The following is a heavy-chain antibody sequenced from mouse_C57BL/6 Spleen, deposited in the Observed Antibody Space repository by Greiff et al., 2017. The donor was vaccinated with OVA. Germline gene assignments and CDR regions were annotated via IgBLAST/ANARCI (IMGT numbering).Heavy chain of an antibody. V-gene: IGHV1-69*01. CDR2: IDPSDSYT. CDR3: ARLGELGRGY. Sequence: QVQLKQPGAELVMPGASVKLSCKASGYTFTSYWMHWVKQRPGQGLEWIGEIDPSDSYTNYNQKFKGKSTLTVDKSSSTAYMQLSSLTSEDSAVYYCARLGELGRGYWGQGTTLTVSS. J-gene: IGHJ2*01. D-gene: IGHD4-1*01. CDR1: GYTFTSYW.